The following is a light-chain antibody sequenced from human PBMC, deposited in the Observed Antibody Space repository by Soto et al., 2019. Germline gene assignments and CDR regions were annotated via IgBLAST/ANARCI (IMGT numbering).Light chain of an antibody. J-gene: IGLJ3*02. CDR3: AAWDDSQHVCL. CDR1: KSDIGSNT. V-gene: IGLV1-44*01. Sequence: QSVLTQPPSASGTPGQRVTISCSGGKSDIGSNTVYWFQQLPGTAPRLLIYTNNQRPSGVPDRFSGSKSGTSASLAISGLQSEDEADYYRAAWDDSQHVCLFGGGTKVTVL. CDR2: TNN.